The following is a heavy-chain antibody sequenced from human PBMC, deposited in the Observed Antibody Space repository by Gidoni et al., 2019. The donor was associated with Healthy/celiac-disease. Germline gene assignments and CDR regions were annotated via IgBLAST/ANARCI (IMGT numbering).Heavy chain of an antibody. V-gene: IGHV1-8*01. D-gene: IGHD1-26*01. J-gene: IGHJ4*02. Sequence: QVQLVQSGAEVKKPGASVQVSCKASGSTFTSYDLNWVRQATGQGLEWMGWMNPNSGNTGYAQKFQGRVTMTRNTSISTAYMELSSLRSEDTAVYYCARVAKVGARSPLGYWGQGTLVTVSS. CDR1: GSTFTSYD. CDR3: ARVAKVGARSPLGY. CDR2: MNPNSGNT.